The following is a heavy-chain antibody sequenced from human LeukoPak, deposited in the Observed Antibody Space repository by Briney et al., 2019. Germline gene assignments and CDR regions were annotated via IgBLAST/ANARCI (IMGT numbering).Heavy chain of an antibody. D-gene: IGHD6-19*01. J-gene: IGHJ4*02. CDR2: ISGSGGST. V-gene: IGHV3-23*01. CDR3: AKSDYSSGWYGDY. CDR1: GFTFSSYA. Sequence: PGGSLRLSCAASGFTFSSYAMSWVRQAPGKGLEWVSAISGSGGSTYYADSVKGRFAISRDNSKNTLYLQMNSLRAEDTAVYYCAKSDYSSGWYGDYWGQGTLVTVSS.